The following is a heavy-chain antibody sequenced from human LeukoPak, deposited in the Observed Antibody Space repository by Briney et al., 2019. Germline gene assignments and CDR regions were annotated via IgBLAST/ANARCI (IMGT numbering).Heavy chain of an antibody. CDR1: GGSFSGYY. CDR2: INHSGST. D-gene: IGHD3-22*01. Sequence: SETLSLTCAVYGGSFSGYYWSWIRQPPGKGLEWIGEINHSGSTNYNPSLKSRVTISVDTSKNQFSLKLSSVTAADTAVYYCARQDNYYYDSSGYYPGAFDIWGQGTMVTVSS. V-gene: IGHV4-34*01. J-gene: IGHJ3*02. CDR3: ARQDNYYYDSSGYYPGAFDI.